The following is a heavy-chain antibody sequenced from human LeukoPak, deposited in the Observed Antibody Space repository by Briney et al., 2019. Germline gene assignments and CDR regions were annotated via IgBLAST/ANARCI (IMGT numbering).Heavy chain of an antibody. CDR1: GFRFSNSW. V-gene: IGHV3-74*01. Sequence: GGSLRLSCAASGFRFSNSWMYWVRQGPGKGPVWVSRMKTDGTRIEYADSVKGRFTISRDNAKNTLFLQMSSLRVEDTAVYYCAKPSGYDSPAFDIWGQGTMVTVSS. CDR3: AKPSGYDSPAFDI. D-gene: IGHD5-12*01. J-gene: IGHJ3*02. CDR2: MKTDGTRI.